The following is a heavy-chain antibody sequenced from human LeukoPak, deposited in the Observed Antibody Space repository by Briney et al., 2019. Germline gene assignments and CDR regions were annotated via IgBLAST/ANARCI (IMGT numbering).Heavy chain of an antibody. D-gene: IGHD3-9*01. V-gene: IGHV4-61*02. J-gene: IGHJ4*02. CDR3: ARGRRLRYFDWLSYLDY. CDR2: IYTSGIT. Sequence: PSQSLSLTCTVSGASITGGSYYWTWIRQPAGKGLEWIGRIYTSGITTYNPSLKSRVTISLDTSKNQFSLKLSSVTAADTAVYYCARGRRLRYFDWLSYLDYWGQGTLVTVSS. CDR1: GASITGGSYY.